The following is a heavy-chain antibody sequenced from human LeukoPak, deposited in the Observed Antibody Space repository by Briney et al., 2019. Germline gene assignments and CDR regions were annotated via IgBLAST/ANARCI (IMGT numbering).Heavy chain of an antibody. D-gene: IGHD3-3*01. CDR1: GYTFTGYY. J-gene: IGHJ5*02. CDR2: INPNSGGT. Sequence: ASVKVSCKASGYTFTGYYIHWVRQAPGQGLEWMGWINPNSGGTNYTQKFQGRVTMTRDTSISTAYMELSRLRSDDTAVYYCARDLQLYDFWSGSRKGANWFDPWGQGTLVTVSS. V-gene: IGHV1-2*02. CDR3: ARDLQLYDFWSGSRKGANWFDP.